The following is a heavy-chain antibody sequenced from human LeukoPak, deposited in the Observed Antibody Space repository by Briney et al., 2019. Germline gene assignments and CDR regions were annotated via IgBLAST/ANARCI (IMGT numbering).Heavy chain of an antibody. CDR2: VFSDGSRI. V-gene: IGHV3-74*03. J-gene: IGHJ3*01. Sequence: GGSLRLSCAASGFNLSSYWMHWVRQAPGQGPVWVSRVFSDGSRITYADSVRGRFSISRDNAKNTLYLQMNSLRVEDTAVYYCTRDWRNMAFDLWGQGTVVTV. CDR1: GFNLSSYW. CDR3: TRDWRNMAFDL. D-gene: IGHD1-14*01.